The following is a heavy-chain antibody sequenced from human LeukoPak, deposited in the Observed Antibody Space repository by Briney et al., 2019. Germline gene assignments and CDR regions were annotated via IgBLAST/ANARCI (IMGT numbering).Heavy chain of an antibody. Sequence: GESLKISCKGSGYSFTSYWIGWVRQMPGKGLEWMGITYPGDSDTRYSPSFQGQVTISADKSISTAYLQWSSLKASDTAMYYCARQTIPDYYGSGSYYDGWGQGTLVTVSS. J-gene: IGHJ4*02. CDR2: TYPGDSDT. D-gene: IGHD3-10*01. V-gene: IGHV5-51*01. CDR3: ARQTIPDYYGSGSYYDG. CDR1: GYSFTSYW.